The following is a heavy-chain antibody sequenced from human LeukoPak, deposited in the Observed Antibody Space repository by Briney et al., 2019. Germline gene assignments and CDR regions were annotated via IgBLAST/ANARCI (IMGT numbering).Heavy chain of an antibody. J-gene: IGHJ4*02. CDR1: GFTFSDYY. CDR3: ARWLQSEIPRGIDY. D-gene: IGHD5-24*01. V-gene: IGHV3-11*01. Sequence: PGGSLRLSCAASGFTFSDYYMSWLRQAPGKGLEWVSYISSSGSTIYYADSVKGRFTISRDSAKNSLYLQMNSLRAEDTAVYYCARWLQSEIPRGIDYWGQGTLVTVSS. CDR2: ISSSGSTI.